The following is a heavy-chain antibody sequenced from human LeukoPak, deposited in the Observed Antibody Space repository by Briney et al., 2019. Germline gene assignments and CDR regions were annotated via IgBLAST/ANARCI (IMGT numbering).Heavy chain of an antibody. CDR3: ARDRVGEAAPGVLDF. V-gene: IGHV1-2*02. D-gene: IGHD2-8*01. CDR1: GYTFTSYA. J-gene: IGHJ4*02. CDR2: INPSNGVT. Sequence: ASVKVSCKASGYTFTSYAMHWVRQAPGQRLEWMGWINPSNGVTNFAQTFRGRVALTRDTSIDTVYMDLTSLKFDDTAVYYCARDRVGEAAPGVLDFWGQGTLVSVSS.